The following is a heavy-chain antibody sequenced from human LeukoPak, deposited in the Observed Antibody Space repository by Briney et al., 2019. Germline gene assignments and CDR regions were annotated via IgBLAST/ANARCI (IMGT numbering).Heavy chain of an antibody. CDR2: IYYSGST. D-gene: IGHD2-2*01. CDR1: GGSISSYY. J-gene: IGHJ4*02. CDR3: ARHVVTRDYFDY. V-gene: IGHV4-59*08. Sequence: PSETLSLTCTVSGGSISSYYWSWIRQPPGKGLEWIGYIYYSGSTNYNPSLKSRVTISVDTSKNQFSLKLSSVIAADTAVYYCARHVVTRDYFDYWGQGTLVTVSS.